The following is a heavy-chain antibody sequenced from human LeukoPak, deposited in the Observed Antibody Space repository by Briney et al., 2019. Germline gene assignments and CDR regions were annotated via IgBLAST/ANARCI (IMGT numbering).Heavy chain of an antibody. J-gene: IGHJ6*03. CDR1: GFTFSSYS. CDR2: VSSSSSYI. D-gene: IGHD6-6*01. V-gene: IGHV3-21*01. Sequence: GGSLRLSCAASGFTFSSYSMNWVRQAPGKGLDWVSSVSSSSSYIYYADSVKGRFTISRDNAKNSLYLQMNSLRAEDTAVYYCARDWREYSSSSPYYYYYMDVWGKGTTVTVSS. CDR3: ARDWREYSSSSPYYYYYMDV.